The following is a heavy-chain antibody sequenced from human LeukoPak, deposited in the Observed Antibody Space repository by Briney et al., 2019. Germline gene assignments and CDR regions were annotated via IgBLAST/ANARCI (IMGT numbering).Heavy chain of an antibody. D-gene: IGHD1-1*01. CDR1: GGSLGHYY. CDR2: IYTSGAT. CDR3: AREDWKWYFDV. J-gene: IGHJ2*01. Sequence: PSETLSLTCIVSGGSLGHYYWSWLRQSAGNRLEWIGRIYTSGATHYNPSLQSRVAMSVDPSKNQFSLDLTSLTAADTAIYYCAREDWKWYFDVWGRGTVVTVS. V-gene: IGHV4-4*07.